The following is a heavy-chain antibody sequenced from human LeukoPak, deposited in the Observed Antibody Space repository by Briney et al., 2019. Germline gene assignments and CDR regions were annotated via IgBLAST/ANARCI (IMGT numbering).Heavy chain of an antibody. CDR1: GFTFSSYD. D-gene: IGHD3-10*01. J-gene: IGHJ3*02. V-gene: IGHV3-13*03. Sequence: GGSLRLSCAACGFTFSSYDMHWVRQATGKGLEWVSAIGTAGDTYYPGSVKGQFTISRENAKNSLYLQMTSLRAGDTAVYYCARGRIWFGGRDAFDIWGQGTMVTVSS. CDR3: ARGRIWFGGRDAFDI. CDR2: IGTAGDT.